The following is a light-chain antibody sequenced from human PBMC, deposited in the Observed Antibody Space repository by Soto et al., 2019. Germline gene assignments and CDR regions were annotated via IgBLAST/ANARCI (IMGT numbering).Light chain of an antibody. CDR2: AAS. J-gene: IGKJ4*01. CDR1: QSVTSD. CDR3: QHYADWPPFT. Sequence: EIVMTQSPATLSGSPGERVSLSCRASQSVTSDLAWYQQKPGQALRLLIYAASVRATGIPARFSGSGSWTEFPPTIIGLQSADSPLSYCQHYADWPPFTFGGGTKVQIK. V-gene: IGKV3-15*01.